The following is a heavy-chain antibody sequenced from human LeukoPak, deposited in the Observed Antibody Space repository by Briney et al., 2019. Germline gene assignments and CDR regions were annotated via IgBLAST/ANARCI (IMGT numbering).Heavy chain of an antibody. Sequence: SDTLSLTCSVSSGSISSYYGIWIRQPARRGREGVRRIYTSGSTNYNPSLKSQVNMSVDTSEKPFSLKLSAVTAADTAVYYCARGYYDFWSGPPLRARLNAFDIWGQGTMVTVSS. CDR1: SGSISSYY. CDR2: IYTSGST. D-gene: IGHD3-3*01. CDR3: ARGYYDFWSGPPLRARLNAFDI. J-gene: IGHJ3*02. V-gene: IGHV4-4*07.